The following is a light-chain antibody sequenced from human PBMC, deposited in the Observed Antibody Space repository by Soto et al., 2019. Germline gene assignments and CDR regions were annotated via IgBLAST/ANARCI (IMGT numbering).Light chain of an antibody. Sequence: QSVLTQPPSVSEAPRQRVTISCSGSSSNIGKNAVSWYQQLPGKAPKLLIYVDDLKPSGVSDRFSGSKSGTSASLAISGLQSEDEADYYCAAWDDSLNAYVFGTGTKLTVL. J-gene: IGLJ1*01. V-gene: IGLV1-36*01. CDR1: SSNIGKNA. CDR2: VDD. CDR3: AAWDDSLNAYV.